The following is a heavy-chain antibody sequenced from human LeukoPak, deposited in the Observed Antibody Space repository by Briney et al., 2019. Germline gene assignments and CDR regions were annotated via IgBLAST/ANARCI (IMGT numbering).Heavy chain of an antibody. Sequence: SETLSLTCTVSGGSISSYYWSWIRQPPGKELQWIGYIDNSGSTNYNPSLKSRVTMSANTSKNQFFLNLSSVTAADTAVYYCARQGSRDGHPYFFDSWGHGTLVTVSS. CDR2: IDNSGST. J-gene: IGHJ4*01. CDR1: GGSISSYY. D-gene: IGHD5-24*01. V-gene: IGHV4-59*08. CDR3: ARQGSRDGHPYFFDS.